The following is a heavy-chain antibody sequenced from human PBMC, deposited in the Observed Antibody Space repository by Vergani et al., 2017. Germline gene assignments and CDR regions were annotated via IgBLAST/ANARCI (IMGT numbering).Heavy chain of an antibody. CDR1: GGSFNTYY. Sequence: QVQLEESGPGLVKPSETLSLTCTVSGGSFNTYYWSWIRQSPGKGLEWIGYIYSTGSTNYNPSLKSRVTISVDTSKNQFSLKLSSVTAADTAVYYCTRGPPRTLTTDTYYFDHWAQGTLVTVSS. CDR2: IYSTGST. V-gene: IGHV4-59*13. D-gene: IGHD4-17*01. CDR3: TRGPPRTLTTDTYYFDH. J-gene: IGHJ4*02.